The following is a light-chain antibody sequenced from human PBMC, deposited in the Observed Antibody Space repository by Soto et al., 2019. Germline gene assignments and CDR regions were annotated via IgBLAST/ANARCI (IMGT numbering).Light chain of an antibody. V-gene: IGLV1-40*01. CDR2: GNT. CDR1: SSNIGAGYD. J-gene: IGLJ1*01. CDR3: QSYDSSLSGYV. Sequence: QSVLTQPPSVSGAPGQRVTISCTGSSSNIGAGYDVHWYRQLPGTVPKLLIYGNTNRPSGVPDRFSGSKSGTSASLAITGLQAEDEADYYCQSYDSSLSGYVFGTGTKVTVL.